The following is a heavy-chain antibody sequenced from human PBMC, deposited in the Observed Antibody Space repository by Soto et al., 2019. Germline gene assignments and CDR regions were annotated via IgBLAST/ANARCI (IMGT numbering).Heavy chain of an antibody. D-gene: IGHD5-12*01. CDR1: GYTFTSYD. CDR3: ATPRGDGYNWDAFDI. Sequence: QVQLVQSGAEVKKPGASVKVSCKASGYTFTSYDINWVRQATGQGLEWMGWMNPNSGNTGYAQKFQGRVTMTRNTSTXTAYMELSSLRSEDTAVYYCATPRGDGYNWDAFDIWGQGTMVTVSS. V-gene: IGHV1-8*01. J-gene: IGHJ3*02. CDR2: MNPNSGNT.